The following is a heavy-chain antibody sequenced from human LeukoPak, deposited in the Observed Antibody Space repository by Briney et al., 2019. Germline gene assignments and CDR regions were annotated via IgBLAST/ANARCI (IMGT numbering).Heavy chain of an antibody. D-gene: IGHD3-22*01. J-gene: IGHJ6*02. CDR2: ISYDGSNK. V-gene: IGHV3-30-3*01. CDR1: GFTFSTYA. CDR3: ARDNYYDSSGYSLDYYYGMDV. Sequence: SGGSLRLSCAASGFTFSTYAMHWVRQAPGKGLEWVALISYDGSNKYYADSVKGRFTISRDNAKNSLYLQMNSLRAEDTAVYYCARDNYYDSSGYSLDYYYGMDVWGQGTTVTVSS.